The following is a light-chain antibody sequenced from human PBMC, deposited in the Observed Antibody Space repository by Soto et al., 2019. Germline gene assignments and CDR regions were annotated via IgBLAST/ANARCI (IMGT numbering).Light chain of an antibody. Sequence: QSVLTQPPSVSVAPGQKVTISCSGSSSNIGNNYVSWYQQLPGTAPKLLIYENNKRPSGIPDRFSGSKSGTSATLGITGLQTGDVADYYCGTWDSSLSAWVFGGGTKLTVL. CDR1: SSNIGNNY. CDR3: GTWDSSLSAWV. J-gene: IGLJ3*02. CDR2: ENN. V-gene: IGLV1-51*02.